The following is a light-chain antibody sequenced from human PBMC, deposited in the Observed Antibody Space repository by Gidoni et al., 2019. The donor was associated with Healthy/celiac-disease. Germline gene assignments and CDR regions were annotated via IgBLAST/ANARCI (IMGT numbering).Light chain of an antibody. CDR1: SSHSGAGYD. J-gene: IGLJ1*01. Sequence: QSVLTQQPSVSGAPGERVTISCTGSSSHSGAGYDVHWYQQLPGTAPNLLIYGNSNRPSGVPARLSGSKSGTSASLAITGLQAEDVADYYCQSYDSSLSGSVVGTGTKVTVL. CDR2: GNS. V-gene: IGLV1-40*01. CDR3: QSYDSSLSGSV.